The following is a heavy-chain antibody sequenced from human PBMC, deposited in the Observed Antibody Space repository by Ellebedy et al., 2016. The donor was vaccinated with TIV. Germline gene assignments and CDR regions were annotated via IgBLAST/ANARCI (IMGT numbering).Heavy chain of an antibody. J-gene: IGHJ4*02. V-gene: IGHV1-2*02. D-gene: IGHD6-6*01. Sequence: AASVKVSCKASGYDFTGYYIHWVRQAPGQGLEWMGWINPGSGRTYYAQKFQGRVSMTRDTSISTAYMELSRLNSDDTAVYYCAAFPYISTSSAYWGQGTLVTVSS. CDR1: GYDFTGYY. CDR2: INPGSGRT. CDR3: AAFPYISTSSAY.